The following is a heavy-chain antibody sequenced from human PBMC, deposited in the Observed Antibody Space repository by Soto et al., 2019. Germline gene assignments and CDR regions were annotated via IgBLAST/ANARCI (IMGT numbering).Heavy chain of an antibody. J-gene: IGHJ4*02. V-gene: IGHV4-39*01. D-gene: IGHD1-26*01. CDR3: ARAPQTVYSGSYEYYFDY. CDR1: GGSISSSSYY. CDR2: IYYSGST. Sequence: SETLSLTCTVSGGSISSSSYYWGWIRQPPGKGLEWIGSIYYSGSTYYNPSLKSRVTISVDTSKNQFSLKLSSVTAADTAVYYCARAPQTVYSGSYEYYFDYWGQGTLVTVSS.